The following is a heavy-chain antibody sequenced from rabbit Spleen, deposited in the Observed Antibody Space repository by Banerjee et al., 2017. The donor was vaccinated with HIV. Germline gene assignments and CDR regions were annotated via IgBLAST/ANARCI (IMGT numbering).Heavy chain of an antibody. CDR2: IYGGSGSST. J-gene: IGHJ4*01. Sequence: QEQLVESGGGLVKPEGSLKLSCTASGFSFSYKAVMCWVRQAPGKGLEWIACIYGGSGSSTAYASWAKGRFTISKTSSTTVPLQMTSLTAADTATYFCARGSAAMTMVITGYYLNLWGQGTLVTVS. CDR1: GFSFSYKAV. CDR3: ARGSAAMTMVITGYYLNL. D-gene: IGHD2-1*01. V-gene: IGHV1S45*01.